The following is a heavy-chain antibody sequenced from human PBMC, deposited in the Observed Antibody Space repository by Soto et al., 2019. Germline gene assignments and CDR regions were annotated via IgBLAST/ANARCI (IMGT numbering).Heavy chain of an antibody. CDR1: GYSFSGYD. V-gene: IGHV1-18*04. CDR3: ERDSGAALYGEDALDI. CDR2: VSTSIRST. J-gene: IGHJ3*02. Sequence: QGKLVQSGPEVKKPGASVKVSCTASGYSFSGYDITWVRQAPGQGLEWLGWVSTSIRSTMSAEKLQGRLTMTTDTSTTTVSMELRGLTSDDTAVYYCERDSGAALYGEDALDIWGQGTMVSVSS. D-gene: IGHD3-10*01.